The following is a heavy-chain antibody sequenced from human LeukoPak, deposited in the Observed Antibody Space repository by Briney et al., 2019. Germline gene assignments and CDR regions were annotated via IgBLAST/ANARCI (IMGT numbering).Heavy chain of an antibody. D-gene: IGHD3-22*01. V-gene: IGHV1-24*01. Sequence: ASVKVSCKVSGYTLTELSMHWVRQAPGKGLEWMGGFDPEDGETIYAQKFQGRVTMTEDTSTNTAYMELSSLRSEDTAVYYCATGNSSGYYQLDYWGQGTLVTVSS. CDR3: ATGNSSGYYQLDY. CDR1: GYTLTELS. J-gene: IGHJ4*02. CDR2: FDPEDGET.